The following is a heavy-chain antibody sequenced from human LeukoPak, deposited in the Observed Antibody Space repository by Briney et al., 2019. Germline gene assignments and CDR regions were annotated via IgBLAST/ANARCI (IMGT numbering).Heavy chain of an antibody. CDR3: ARDASYYYDSSGYLDY. Sequence: PGGSLRLSCAASGFTFSDYYMSWIRQAPGKGLEWVSYISSSGSTIYYADSVKGRFTISRDNAKNSLYLQMNSLRAEDTAVYYCARDASYYYDSSGYLDYWGQGTLVTVSS. CDR1: GFTFSDYY. J-gene: IGHJ4*02. D-gene: IGHD3-22*01. V-gene: IGHV3-11*04. CDR2: ISSSGSTI.